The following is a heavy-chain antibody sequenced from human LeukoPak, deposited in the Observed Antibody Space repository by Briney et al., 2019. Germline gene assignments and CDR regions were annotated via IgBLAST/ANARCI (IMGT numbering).Heavy chain of an antibody. CDR1: GGSISSYY. J-gene: IGHJ4*02. Sequence: SETLSLTCTVSGGSISSYYWSWIRQPPGKGLEWIGYIYYSGSTNYNPSLKSRVTISVDTSKNQFSLKLSSVTAADTAVYYCARGNLYWGQGTLVTVSS. CDR2: IYYSGST. D-gene: IGHD2/OR15-2a*01. V-gene: IGHV4-59*01. CDR3: ARGNLY.